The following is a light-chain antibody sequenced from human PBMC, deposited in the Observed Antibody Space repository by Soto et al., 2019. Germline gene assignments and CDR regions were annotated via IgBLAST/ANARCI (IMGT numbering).Light chain of an antibody. Sequence: QSVLTQPASMSGSPGQSITISCTGTSSDVGSYNLVSWYQQFPDKAPKVLIYDNNQRPSGIPDRFSASKSGTSATLVITGLQTGDEAVYYCGTWDSTLSAYVFGSGTKVTVL. CDR1: SSDVGSYNL. V-gene: IGLV1-51*01. J-gene: IGLJ1*01. CDR2: DNN. CDR3: GTWDSTLSAYV.